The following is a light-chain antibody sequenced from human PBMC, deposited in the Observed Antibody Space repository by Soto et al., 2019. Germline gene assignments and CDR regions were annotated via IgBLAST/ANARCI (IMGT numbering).Light chain of an antibody. J-gene: IGLJ1*01. CDR1: RDDVGGYNY. CDR3: GSWDSSLSAYV. Sequence: QPVLTQPPSASGSPGQSVTISCTGTRDDVGGYNYVSWFQHHPGKAPKLMIYDDNKRPSGIPDRFSGSKSGTSATLGITGFQTGDEADYYCGSWDSSLSAYVFGTGTKLTVL. CDR2: DDN. V-gene: IGLV1-51*01.